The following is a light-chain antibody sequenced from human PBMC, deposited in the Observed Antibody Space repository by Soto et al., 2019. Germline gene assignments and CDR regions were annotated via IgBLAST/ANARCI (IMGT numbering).Light chain of an antibody. CDR2: EGT. CDR3: CLYSGSTVI. V-gene: IGLV2-23*01. Sequence: SALTQPASVSGSPGQSITVSCTGTSSDVGGYSLVSWYHQNPGKPPKLVIYEGTKRPSGVSNRLSGSKSGNTASLTISGLQAEDEGDYCCCLYSGSTVIFGGGTKLTVL. J-gene: IGLJ2*01. CDR1: SSDVGGYSL.